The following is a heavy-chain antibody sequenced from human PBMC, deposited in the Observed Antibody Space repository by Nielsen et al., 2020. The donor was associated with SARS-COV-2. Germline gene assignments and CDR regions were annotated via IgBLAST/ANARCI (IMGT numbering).Heavy chain of an antibody. V-gene: IGHV3-30-3*01. CDR3: ARGGQNFYYRMDV. D-gene: IGHD3-16*01. CDR2: ISSDGNHK. Sequence: GESLKISCAASGFTFDNYAMTWVRQAPGKGLEWVAVISSDGNHKDYADSVKGRFTISRDNSKNTLYVQMDSLRADDMAVYYCARGGQNFYYRMDVWGQGTTVTVSS. J-gene: IGHJ6*02. CDR1: GFTFDNYA.